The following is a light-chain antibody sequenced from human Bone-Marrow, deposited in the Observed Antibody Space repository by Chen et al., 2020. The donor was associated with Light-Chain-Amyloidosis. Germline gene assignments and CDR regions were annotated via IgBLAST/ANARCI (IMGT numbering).Light chain of an antibody. V-gene: IGLV3-1*01. CDR2: QDT. J-gene: IGLJ2*01. Sequence: SYELTQPPSVSVSPGQTARITCSGDKLGEKYTCWYQQMPGQSPMLVVYQDTKRTSGIPERFSGSNSGNTATLTISGTQAMDEADYYCQVWDSTTVVFGGGTKVTVL. CDR3: QVWDSTTVV. CDR1: KLGEKY.